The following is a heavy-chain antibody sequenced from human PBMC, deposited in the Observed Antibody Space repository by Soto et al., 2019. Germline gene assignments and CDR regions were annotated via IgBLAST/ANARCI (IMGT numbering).Heavy chain of an antibody. J-gene: IGHJ4*02. V-gene: IGHV3-23*01. CDR2: ISGSGGST. CDR1: GFTFSSYA. CDR3: AKDAVRGVRRYLLTNPDY. Sequence: GGSLRLSCAASGFTFSSYAMSWVRQAPGKGLEWVSAISGSGGSTYYADSVKGRFTISRDNSKNTLYLQMNSLRAEDTAVYYCAKDAVRGVRRYLLTNPDYWGQGTLVTVSS. D-gene: IGHD3-10*01.